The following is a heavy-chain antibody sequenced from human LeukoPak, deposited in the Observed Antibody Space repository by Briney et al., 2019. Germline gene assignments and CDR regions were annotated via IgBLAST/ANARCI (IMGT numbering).Heavy chain of an antibody. J-gene: IGHJ4*02. CDR3: ARDTEIKAVAGIFY. CDR1: GFTFSSFT. CDR2: IDSSSSTI. D-gene: IGHD6-19*01. V-gene: IGHV3-48*02. Sequence: GTSLRLSCAASGFTFSSFTMNWVRQAPGKGLEWVSYIDSSSSTIYYADSVKGRFTISRDNAKNSLYLQMNSLRDEDTAVYYCARDTEIKAVAGIFYWGQGTLVTVSS.